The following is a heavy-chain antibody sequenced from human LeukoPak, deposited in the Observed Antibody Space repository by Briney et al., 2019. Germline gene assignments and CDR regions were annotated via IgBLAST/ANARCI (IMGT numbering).Heavy chain of an antibody. V-gene: IGHV3-21*01. Sequence: GGSLRLSCAASGFTFSSYSMNWVRQAPGKGLEWVSSISSSTSFIYYADSVKGRFTISRDNSKNTLYLQMNSLRAEDTAVYYCARDMDSSSLNWFDPWGQGTLVTVSS. CDR3: ARDMDSSSLNWFDP. J-gene: IGHJ5*02. D-gene: IGHD6-13*01. CDR2: ISSSTSFI. CDR1: GFTFSSYS.